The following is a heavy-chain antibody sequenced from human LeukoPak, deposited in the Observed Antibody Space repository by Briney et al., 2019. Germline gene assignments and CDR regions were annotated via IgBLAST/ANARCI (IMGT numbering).Heavy chain of an antibody. CDR3: ARHDGGYDWGPFHS. J-gene: IGHJ4*02. Sequence: SETLSLTCTVSGGSISTTNYYWGWIRQPPGKGLEWLGTIYYRGSTYYNSSLKSRVTISVETSKNQFSLNLRSVTAADTAVYYCARHDGGYDWGPFHSWGQGALVTVSS. CDR2: IYYRGST. CDR1: GGSISTTNYY. D-gene: IGHD5-12*01. V-gene: IGHV4-39*01.